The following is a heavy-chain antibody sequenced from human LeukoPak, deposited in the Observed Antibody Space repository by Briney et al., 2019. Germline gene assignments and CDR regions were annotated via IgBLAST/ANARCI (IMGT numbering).Heavy chain of an antibody. J-gene: IGHJ4*02. D-gene: IGHD3-10*01. CDR1: GFTFTCCW. CDR3: ARDRYYGSGTYDY. CDR2: IKQDGREK. V-gene: IGHV3-7*01. Sequence: GGSLRLSCAASGFTFTCCWMSWVRQTPGKGLEWVASIKQDGREKFYADAVKGRFTISRDNAKNSLYLQMNSLRAEDTAVYYCARDRYYGSGTYDYWGQGTLVTVSS.